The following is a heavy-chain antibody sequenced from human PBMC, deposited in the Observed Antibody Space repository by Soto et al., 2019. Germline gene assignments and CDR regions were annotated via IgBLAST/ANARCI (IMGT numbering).Heavy chain of an antibody. D-gene: IGHD3-10*02. Sequence: EVQLLESGGGLVQPGRSLRLSCAASGFTFSNYAMSWVRQAPGQGLDWVSAISGSGGTTYYADSVKGRFTISRDNSKNPLFWQANDLRAEEATAFHCAQFFVDTMSNSGWGCSVHYWGQGTLVTVSS. CDR3: AQFFVDTMSNSGWGCSVHY. J-gene: IGHJ4*02. CDR2: ISGSGGTT. V-gene: IGHV3-23*01. CDR1: GFTFSNYA.